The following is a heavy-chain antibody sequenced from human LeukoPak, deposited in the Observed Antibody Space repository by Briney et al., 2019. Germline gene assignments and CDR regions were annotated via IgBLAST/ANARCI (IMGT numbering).Heavy chain of an antibody. D-gene: IGHD6-19*01. V-gene: IGHV4-39*01. J-gene: IGHJ4*02. Sequence: SETLSLTCTVSGASISSSSYYWGWIRQPPGKGPEWIGSIHYSGSTYYNPSLTSRVTISVDTSKNQFFLKLNSVTAADTAVYYCARGWDGIAVAGSFDYWGQGTLVTVSS. CDR2: IHYSGST. CDR3: ARGWDGIAVAGSFDY. CDR1: GASISSSSYY.